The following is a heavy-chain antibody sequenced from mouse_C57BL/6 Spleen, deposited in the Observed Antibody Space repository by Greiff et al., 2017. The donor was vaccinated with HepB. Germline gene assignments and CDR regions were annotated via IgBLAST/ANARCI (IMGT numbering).Heavy chain of an antibody. V-gene: IGHV7-4*01. J-gene: IGHJ3*01. Sequence: EVKLVESGGGLVQPGASLRLSCAASGFTFTDYQMSWVRQPPGKAPEWLALIRNKANGYTTEYNVSIKGRFTISRDNSQNILYLQMNTLRAEDSATYYGVNAVSYGSSYTWFAYWGQGTLVTVSA. CDR2: IRNKANGYTT. CDR3: VNAVSYGSSYTWFAY. D-gene: IGHD1-1*01. CDR1: GFTFTDYQ.